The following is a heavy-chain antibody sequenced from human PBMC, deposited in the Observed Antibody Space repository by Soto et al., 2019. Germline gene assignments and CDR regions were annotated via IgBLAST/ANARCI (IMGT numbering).Heavy chain of an antibody. D-gene: IGHD3-10*01. CDR1: GGSISSGGYY. CDR3: AGGDMVRGAIRYDNWFDP. V-gene: IGHV4-31*03. CDR2: IYYSGST. J-gene: IGHJ5*02. Sequence: QVQLQESGPGLVKPSQTLSLTCTVSGGSISSGGYYWSWIRQHPGKGLEWIGYIYYSGSTYYNPSLKSRVTISVDTSKNQFSLKLSSVTAADTAVYYCAGGDMVRGAIRYDNWFDPWGQGTLVTVSS.